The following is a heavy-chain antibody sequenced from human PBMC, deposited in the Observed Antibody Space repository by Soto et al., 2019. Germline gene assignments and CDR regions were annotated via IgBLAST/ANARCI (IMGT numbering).Heavy chain of an antibody. CDR1: GGTFSSYA. CDR2: IIPISGTA. J-gene: IGHJ6*02. CDR3: ATSPGSSTSLEIYYYYYYGMDV. Sequence: QVQLVQSGAEVKKPGSSVKVSCKASGGTFSSYAISWVRQAPGQGLEWMGGIIPISGTANYAQKFQGRVTITADDSTSTVYMKLSSLRSEDTAVYFCATSPGSSTSLEIYYYYYYGMDVWGLGTTVTVSS. V-gene: IGHV1-69*01. D-gene: IGHD2-2*01.